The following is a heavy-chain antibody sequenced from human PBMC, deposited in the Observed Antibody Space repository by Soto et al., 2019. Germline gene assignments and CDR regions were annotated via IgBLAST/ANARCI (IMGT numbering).Heavy chain of an antibody. CDR3: ASSSSGWFVY. D-gene: IGHD6-19*01. CDR2: ISGSGGST. CDR1: GFTFSSYA. J-gene: IGHJ5*01. V-gene: IGHV3-23*01. Sequence: EAQLLESGGGLVQPGGSLRLSCAASGFTFSSYAMSWVRQAPGKGLEWVSAISGSGGSTYYADSVKGRFTISRDNSKNTLYLQMSSLRAEDTAVYYCASSSSGWFVYWGQGTLVTVSS.